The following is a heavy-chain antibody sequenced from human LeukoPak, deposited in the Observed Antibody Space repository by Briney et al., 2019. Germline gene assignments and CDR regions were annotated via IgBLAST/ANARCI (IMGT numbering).Heavy chain of an antibody. V-gene: IGHV4-59*01. CDR3: ARGGIAAAGTSTWFDP. D-gene: IGHD6-13*01. Sequence: SETLSLTCTVSGGSISSYYWSWIRQPPGKGLEWIGYIYYSGSTNYNPSLKSRVTISVDTSKNQFSLKLSSVTAADTAVYYCARGGIAAAGTSTWFDPWGQGTLVTVSS. CDR2: IYYSGST. J-gene: IGHJ5*02. CDR1: GGSISSYY.